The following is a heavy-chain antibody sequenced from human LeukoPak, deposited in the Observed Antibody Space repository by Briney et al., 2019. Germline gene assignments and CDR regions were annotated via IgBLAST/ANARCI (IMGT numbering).Heavy chain of an antibody. Sequence: GGSLRLSCAASGFTFSSYAISWVRQAPGKGLEWVSAVSGSGGSTYYADSVKGRFTISRDNSKNTLNLQMNSLRAEDTAVYYCARDIAGKTGTTSFDIWGQGTMVTVSS. V-gene: IGHV3-23*01. D-gene: IGHD1-1*01. J-gene: IGHJ3*02. CDR2: VSGSGGST. CDR1: GFTFSSYA. CDR3: ARDIAGKTGTTSFDI.